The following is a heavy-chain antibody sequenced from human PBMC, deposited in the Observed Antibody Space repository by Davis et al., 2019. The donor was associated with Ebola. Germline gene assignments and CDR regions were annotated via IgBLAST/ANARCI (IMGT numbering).Heavy chain of an antibody. J-gene: IGHJ4*02. V-gene: IGHV4-39*01. D-gene: IGHD1-1*01. CDR1: GGSISSSGYY. Sequence: SETLSLTCTVSGGSISSSGYYWGWIRQPPGKGLEWIGSIYYSGRTFYNPSLKSRVTISVDTSRNQFSLKLTSVTAADTAMYYCGYNGFDFWGQGTLVTVSS. CDR3: GYNGFDF. CDR2: IYYSGRT.